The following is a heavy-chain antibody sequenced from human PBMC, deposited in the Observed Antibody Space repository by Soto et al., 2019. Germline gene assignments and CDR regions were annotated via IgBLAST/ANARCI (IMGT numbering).Heavy chain of an antibody. Sequence: GSLRLSCAASGFTFSSHGMHWVRQAPGKGLEWVAVIWYDGSNKYYADSVKGRFTISRDNAKNTLYLQMNSLRAEDTAVYYCARGMESLTPTSDTAMVWGQGTLVTVSS. CDR1: GFTFSSHG. CDR2: IWYDGSNK. V-gene: IGHV3-33*01. J-gene: IGHJ4*02. CDR3: ARGMESLTPTSDTAMV. D-gene: IGHD5-18*01.